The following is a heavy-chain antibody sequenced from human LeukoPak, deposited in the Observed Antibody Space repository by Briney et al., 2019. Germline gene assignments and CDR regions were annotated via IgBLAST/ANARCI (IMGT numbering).Heavy chain of an antibody. CDR2: ISGSGGST. J-gene: IGHJ6*02. Sequence: GGSLRLSCAASGFTFSSYAMSWVRQAPGKGLEWVSAISGSGGSTYYADSVKGRFTISRDNSKNTLYLQMNSLRTEDTAVYYCAKSGGYCSSTSCYVGYYYYGMDVWGQGTTVTVSS. CDR1: GFTFSSYA. CDR3: AKSGGYCSSTSCYVGYYYYGMDV. D-gene: IGHD2-2*03. V-gene: IGHV3-23*01.